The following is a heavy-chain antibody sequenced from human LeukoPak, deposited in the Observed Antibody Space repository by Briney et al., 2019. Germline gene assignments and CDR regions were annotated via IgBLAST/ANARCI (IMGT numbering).Heavy chain of an antibody. V-gene: IGHV1-46*01. J-gene: IGHJ4*02. CDR1: GYTFTSYY. D-gene: IGHD2-15*01. CDR3: ARVSEIVVVVAAGEYYFDY. Sequence: ASVKVSCKASGYTFTSYYMHWVRQAPGQGLEWMGIINPSGGSTSYAQKFQGRVTMTRDTSTSTVYVELSSLRSEDTAVYYCARVSEIVVVVAAGEYYFDYWGQGTLVTVSS. CDR2: INPSGGST.